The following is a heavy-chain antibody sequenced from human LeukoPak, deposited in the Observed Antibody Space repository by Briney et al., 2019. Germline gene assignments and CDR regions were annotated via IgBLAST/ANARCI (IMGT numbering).Heavy chain of an antibody. Sequence: GGSLGLSCAASGFTFSSYSMNWVRQAPGKGLEWVSSISSSGGYIYYADSVKGRFTISRDNAKNSLYLQINSLRADDTAVYYCARDADTALYFDYWGQGTLVTVSS. CDR1: GFTFSSYS. D-gene: IGHD5-18*01. J-gene: IGHJ4*02. CDR2: ISSSGGYI. CDR3: ARDADTALYFDY. V-gene: IGHV3-21*01.